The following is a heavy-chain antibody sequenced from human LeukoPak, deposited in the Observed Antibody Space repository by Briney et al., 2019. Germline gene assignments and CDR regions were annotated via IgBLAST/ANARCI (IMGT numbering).Heavy chain of an antibody. J-gene: IGHJ4*02. CDR3: ASAQALTAPAGTFADS. D-gene: IGHD6-13*01. CDR1: GYTFTDYF. CDR2: FNPKTGGA. V-gene: IGHV1-2*02. Sequence: GASVKVSCKAFGYTFTDYFMHWVRQAPGQGPEWMGWFNPKTGGAKYAQKFQGRVTMTRDTSLNTAYMELTGLTSDDTAVYHCASAQALTAPAGTFADSWGQGTLVTVSS.